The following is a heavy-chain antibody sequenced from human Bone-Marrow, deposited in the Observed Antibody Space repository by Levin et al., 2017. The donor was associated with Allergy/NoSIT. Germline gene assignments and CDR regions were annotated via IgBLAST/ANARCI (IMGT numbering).Heavy chain of an antibody. J-gene: IGHJ4*02. CDR1: GYSISSGYY. Sequence: SETLSLTCAVSGYSISSGYYWGWIRQPPGKGLEWIGSIYHSGSTYYNPSLKSRVTISVDTSKNQFSLKLSSVTAADTAVYYCARQELEGPYSYGFHDYWGQGTLVTVSS. CDR2: IYHSGST. CDR3: ARQELEGPYSYGFHDY. V-gene: IGHV4-38-2*01. D-gene: IGHD5-18*01.